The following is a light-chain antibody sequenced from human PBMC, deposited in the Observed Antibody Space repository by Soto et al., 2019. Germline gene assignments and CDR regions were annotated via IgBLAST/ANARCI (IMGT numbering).Light chain of an antibody. J-gene: IGKJ1*01. CDR1: QSVSSY. V-gene: IGKV3-11*01. CDR2: DAS. Sequence: EIVLTQSPATLSLSPGERATLSCRASQSVSSYLAWYQQKPGQAPRLLIYDASNRATGIPARFSGSGSATDFTLTISSLEPEDFAVYYCQQRSNWPPWTVGQGTKVEI. CDR3: QQRSNWPPWT.